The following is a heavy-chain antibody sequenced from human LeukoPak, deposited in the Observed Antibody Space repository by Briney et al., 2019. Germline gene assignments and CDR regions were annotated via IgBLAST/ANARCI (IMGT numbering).Heavy chain of an antibody. CDR1: GFTFSTYA. CDR2: IWFDGSEQ. D-gene: IGHD5-18*01. J-gene: IGHJ5*01. CDR3: AKDVGYSYGFDS. Sequence: GRSLRLSCAASGFTFSTYAIHWVRQAPGKGLEWVAVIWFDGSEQYYADSVKGRFIISRDNSKSTSNLQLNSLRAEDTAVYYCAKDVGYSYGFDSWGQGTLVTVSS. V-gene: IGHV3-33*06.